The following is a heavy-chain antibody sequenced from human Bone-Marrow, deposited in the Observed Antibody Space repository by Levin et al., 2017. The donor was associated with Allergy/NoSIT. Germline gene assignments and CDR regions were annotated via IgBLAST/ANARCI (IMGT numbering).Heavy chain of an antibody. D-gene: IGHD3-10*01. CDR3: ATVSGFGELFFDY. CDR2: FDPEDDDT. V-gene: IGHV1-24*01. J-gene: IGHJ4*02. Sequence: GESLKISCKVSGYTLTELSMNWVRQAPGKGLEWMGGFDPEDDDTIYAQRFQGRVTMTEDTSTDTAYVELSNLRSEDTAVYYCATVSGFGELFFDYWGQGTLVTVSS. CDR1: GYTLTELS.